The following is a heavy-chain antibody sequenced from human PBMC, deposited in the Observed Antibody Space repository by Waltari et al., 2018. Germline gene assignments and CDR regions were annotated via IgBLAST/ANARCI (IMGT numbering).Heavy chain of an antibody. CDR3: AREYNYGDLYFDY. CDR1: GFYPNSYW. V-gene: IGHV3-74*01. CDR2: ISGEGTYA. Sequence: EVQLAESGGGLVQPGGSLRLSCAVSGFYPNSYWMHWVRRAPGKGLVWVSRISGEGTYANYAGSVKGRFTISRDNAKNTLYLQMNSLRAEDTAVYYCAREYNYGDLYFDYWGQGALVTVSS. D-gene: IGHD3-10*01. J-gene: IGHJ4*02.